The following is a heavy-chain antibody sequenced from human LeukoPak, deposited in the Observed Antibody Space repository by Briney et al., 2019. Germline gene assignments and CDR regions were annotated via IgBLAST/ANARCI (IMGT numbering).Heavy chain of an antibody. D-gene: IGHD6-13*01. CDR2: INPSGGST. CDR1: GYTFTGYY. V-gene: IGHV1-46*01. Sequence: ASVKVSCKASGYTFTGYYMHWVRQAPGQGLEWMGWINPSGGSTSYAQKFQGRVTMTRDTSTSTVYMELSSLRSEDTAVYYCARDIAAAGNLDYWGQGTLVTVSS. J-gene: IGHJ4*02. CDR3: ARDIAAAGNLDY.